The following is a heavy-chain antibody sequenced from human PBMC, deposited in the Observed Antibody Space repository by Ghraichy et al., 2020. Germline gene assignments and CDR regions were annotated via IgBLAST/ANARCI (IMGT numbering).Heavy chain of an antibody. CDR2: VSHSGST. V-gene: IGHV4-59*01. J-gene: IGHJ4*02. CDR1: GGSISSYY. CDR3: ARGGHAQSGSYYPLVH. D-gene: IGHD1-26*01. Sequence: SQTLSLTCTVSGGSISSYYWNWVRQPPGKGLDWIGFVSHSGSTNYNPSLKSRVTISVDPSKNQFSLKLSSVTAADTAVYFCARGGHAQSGSYYPLVHWGQGILVTVSS.